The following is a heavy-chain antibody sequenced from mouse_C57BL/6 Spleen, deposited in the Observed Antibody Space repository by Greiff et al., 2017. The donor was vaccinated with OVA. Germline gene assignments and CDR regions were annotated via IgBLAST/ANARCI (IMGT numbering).Heavy chain of an antibody. CDR3: AREDSSGCLAY. V-gene: IGHV5-4*01. J-gene: IGHJ3*01. CDR2: ISDGGSYT. Sequence: EVQLVESGGGLVKPGGSLKLSCAASGFTFSSYAMSWVRQTPEKRLEWVATISDGGSYTYYPDNVKGRFTISRDNAKNNLYLQMSHLKSEDTAMYYCAREDSSGCLAYWGQGTLVTVSA. CDR1: GFTFSSYA. D-gene: IGHD3-2*02.